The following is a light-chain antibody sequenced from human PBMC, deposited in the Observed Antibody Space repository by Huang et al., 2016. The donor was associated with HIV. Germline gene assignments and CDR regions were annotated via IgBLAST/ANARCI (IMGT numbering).Light chain of an antibody. CDR3: QQSYSALSS. V-gene: IGKV1-39*01. J-gene: IGKJ5*01. CDR2: SAS. Sequence: IQMTQSPTSLSASIGDRVSIACRASQNINTYFNWYQQKPGKAPKLLISSASTLHSGVPSRFSGIGSGTDFTLTIRGLQLDDFATYYCQQSYSALSSFGPGTRLAIK. CDR1: QNINTY.